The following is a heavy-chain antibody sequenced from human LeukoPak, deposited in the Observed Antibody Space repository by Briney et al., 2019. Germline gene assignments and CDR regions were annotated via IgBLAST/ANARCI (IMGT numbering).Heavy chain of an antibody. CDR2: IYHSGST. Sequence: SETLSLTCAVSGGSISSSNWWSWVRQPPGKGLEWIGEIYHSGSTNYNPSLKSRVTISVDKSKNQFSLKLSSVTAADTAVYYCARGLRPPGAPLITLDYWGQGTLVTVSS. CDR1: GGSISSSNW. J-gene: IGHJ4*02. CDR3: ARGLRPPGAPLITLDY. V-gene: IGHV4-4*02. D-gene: IGHD5-24*01.